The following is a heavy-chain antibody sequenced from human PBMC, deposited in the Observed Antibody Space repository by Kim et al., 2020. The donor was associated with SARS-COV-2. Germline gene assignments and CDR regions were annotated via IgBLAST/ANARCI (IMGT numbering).Heavy chain of an antibody. Sequence: EGSASYSVDSVRGRFTIARDNAENAFYLQMNSLRADDTAVYYCARDWGDYWGQGTLVTVSS. CDR2: EGSAS. D-gene: IGHD3-16*01. V-gene: IGHV3-7*03. J-gene: IGHJ4*02. CDR3: ARDWGDY.